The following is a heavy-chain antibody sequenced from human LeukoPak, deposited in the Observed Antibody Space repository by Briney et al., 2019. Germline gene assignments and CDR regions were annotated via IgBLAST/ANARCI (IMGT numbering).Heavy chain of an antibody. J-gene: IGHJ6*03. CDR1: GGSISSYY. CDR2: IYTSGST. CDR3: AREMDYYDSSGYYYGGSYYYYYYYMDV. V-gene: IGHV4-4*07. D-gene: IGHD3-22*01. Sequence: PSETLSLTCTVSGGSISSYYWSWIRQPAGKGLEWIGRIYTSGSTNYNPSLKSRVTMSADTSKNQFSLKLSSVTAADTAVYYCAREMDYYDSSGYYYGGSYYYYYYYMDVWGKGTTVTISS.